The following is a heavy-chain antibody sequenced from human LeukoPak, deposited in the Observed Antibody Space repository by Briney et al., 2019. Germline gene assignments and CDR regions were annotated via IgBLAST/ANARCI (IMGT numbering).Heavy chain of an antibody. CDR3: AREGTLRSHYYYYYMDV. CDR2: INPSGGST. CDR1: GYTFTSYY. Sequence: ASVKVSCKASGYTFTSYYMHWVRQAPGQGLEWMGIINPSGGSTSYAQKFQGRVTMTRDMSTSTVYMELSSLRSEDTAVYYCAREGTLRSHYYYYYMDVWGKGTTVTISS. J-gene: IGHJ6*03. D-gene: IGHD4-17*01. V-gene: IGHV1-46*01.